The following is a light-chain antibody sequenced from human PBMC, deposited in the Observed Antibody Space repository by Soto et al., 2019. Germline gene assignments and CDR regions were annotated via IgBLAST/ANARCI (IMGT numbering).Light chain of an antibody. J-gene: IGKJ1*01. CDR1: QSIGSW. CDR3: QHYNSYSEE. CDR2: DAS. Sequence: DIQMTQSPSTLSASVGDRVTITCRASQSIGSWLAWYQQQPGKAPKLLIYDASTLESGVPSRFSGSGSGTEFTLSISSLQPDDFATYYCQHYNSYSEEFGQGTKVDSK. V-gene: IGKV1-5*01.